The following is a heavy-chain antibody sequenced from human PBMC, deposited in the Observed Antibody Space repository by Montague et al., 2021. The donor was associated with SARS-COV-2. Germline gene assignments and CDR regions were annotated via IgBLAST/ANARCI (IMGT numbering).Heavy chain of an antibody. Sequence: SETLSLTCTVSGDSVSHDFWTWIRQPPGKGLEWIGDVYYSRSSSYNPSXXGRVSIAVDTSKNQFSLRLSTVTAADTATYYCVRDPAPSGSGTFYDYWGQGTLVAVSS. J-gene: IGHJ4*02. CDR2: VYYSRSS. V-gene: IGHV4-59*02. CDR1: GDSVSHDF. CDR3: VRDPAPSGSGTFYDY. D-gene: IGHD1-26*01.